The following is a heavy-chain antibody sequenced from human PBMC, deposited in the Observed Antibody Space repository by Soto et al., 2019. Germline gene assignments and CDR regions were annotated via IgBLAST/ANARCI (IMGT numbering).Heavy chain of an antibody. CDR2: INQSGGT. D-gene: IGHD1-26*01. CDR1: GGSVSGYY. J-gene: IGHJ4*02. CDR3: ARGRLGGAAD. Sequence: QVQLQQWGAGLLKPSETLSLTCAVYGGSVSGYYWSWIRQPPGKGLEWIGEINQSGGTNYNPSLKSRVTISVDTSKNQFSLKLSSVTAADTAVYYCARGRLGGAADWGQGTLVTVSS. V-gene: IGHV4-34*01.